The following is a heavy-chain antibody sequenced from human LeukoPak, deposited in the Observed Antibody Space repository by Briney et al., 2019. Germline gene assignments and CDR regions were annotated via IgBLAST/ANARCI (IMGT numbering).Heavy chain of an antibody. CDR2: IWCDGSNK. CDR3: AREVAYSSFFEAFDI. Sequence: QPGRSLRLSCAASGFTFRSYGMHWVRQAPGKGLEWVAVIWCDGSNKYYTDSVKGRFTISRDNSKNTLYLQMNSLRAEDTAVYYCAREVAYSSFFEAFDIWGQGTMVTVSS. D-gene: IGHD6-6*01. J-gene: IGHJ3*02. V-gene: IGHV3-33*01. CDR1: GFTFRSYG.